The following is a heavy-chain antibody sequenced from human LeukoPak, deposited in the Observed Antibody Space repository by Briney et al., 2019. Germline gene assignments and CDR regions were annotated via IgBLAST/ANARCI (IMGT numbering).Heavy chain of an antibody. Sequence: ASVKVSCKASGYTFTGYYMHWVRQAPGQGLEWMGRINPNSGGTNYAQKFQGRVTMTRDTSISTAYMELRSLRSDDTAVYYCARLGEYSSGWYLVYWGQGTLVTVSS. CDR3: ARLGEYSSGWYLVY. D-gene: IGHD6-19*01. J-gene: IGHJ4*02. CDR2: INPNSGGT. CDR1: GYTFTGYY. V-gene: IGHV1-2*06.